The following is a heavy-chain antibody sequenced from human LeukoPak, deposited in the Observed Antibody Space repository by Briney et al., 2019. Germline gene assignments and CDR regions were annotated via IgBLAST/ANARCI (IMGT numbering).Heavy chain of an antibody. D-gene: IGHD2-2*01. Sequence: SVKVSFKASGGTFSSYAISWVRQAPGQGLEWMGGIIPIFGTANYAQKFQGRVTITADESTSTAYMELSSLRSEDTAVYYCARVVPAAIGGVWFDPWGQGTLVTVSS. CDR3: ARVVPAAIGGVWFDP. CDR2: IIPIFGTA. V-gene: IGHV1-69*13. CDR1: GGTFSSYA. J-gene: IGHJ5*02.